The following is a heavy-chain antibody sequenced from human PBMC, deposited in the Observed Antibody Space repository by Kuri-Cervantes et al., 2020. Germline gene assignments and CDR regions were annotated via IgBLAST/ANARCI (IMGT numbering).Heavy chain of an antibody. Sequence: GESLKISCAASGFTFSSYAMHWVRQAPGKGLEWVAVISYDGSNKYYADSVKGRFTISRDNSKNTLYLQMNSLRAEDTAVYYCARPYSSTPFFDAFDIWGQGTMVTVSS. CDR2: ISYDGSNK. D-gene: IGHD6-19*01. CDR1: GFTFSSYA. J-gene: IGHJ3*02. V-gene: IGHV3-30*01. CDR3: ARPYSSTPFFDAFDI.